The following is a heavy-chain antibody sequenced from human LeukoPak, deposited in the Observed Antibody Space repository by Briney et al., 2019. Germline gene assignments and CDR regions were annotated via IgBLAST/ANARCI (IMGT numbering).Heavy chain of an antibody. V-gene: IGHV4-59*01. Sequence: PSETLSLTCTVSGGSISSYYWSWIRQPPGKGLEWIGYIYYSGSTNYNPSLKSRVTISVDTSKNQFSLKLSSVTAADTAVYYCARSDSRSSSWYVRYGMDVWGQGTTVTVSS. J-gene: IGHJ6*02. CDR1: GGSISSYY. CDR3: ARSDSRSSSWYVRYGMDV. D-gene: IGHD6-13*01. CDR2: IYYSGST.